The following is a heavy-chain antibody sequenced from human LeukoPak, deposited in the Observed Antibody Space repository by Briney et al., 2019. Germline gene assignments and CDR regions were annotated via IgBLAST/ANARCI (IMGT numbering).Heavy chain of an antibody. D-gene: IGHD1-26*01. Sequence: SETLSLTCTVSGVSISSSNYYWGWIRQPPGKGLEWIGTIYYSGSTYYNPSLKSRVTISVDTSRNQFSLKLSSVTAADTAVYYCARLNGNYYRFDYWGQGILVTVSS. V-gene: IGHV4-39*01. CDR1: GVSISSSNYY. J-gene: IGHJ4*02. CDR2: IYYSGST. CDR3: ARLNGNYYRFDY.